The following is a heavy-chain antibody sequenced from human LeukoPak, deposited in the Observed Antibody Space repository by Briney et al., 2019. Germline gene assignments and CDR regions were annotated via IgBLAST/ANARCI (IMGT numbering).Heavy chain of an antibody. CDR1: GFTFSSYS. CDR2: IKSSSSII. D-gene: IGHD1-7*01. V-gene: IGHV3-48*04. J-gene: IGHJ4*02. CDR3: ARKRITGTTGGDFDY. Sequence: PGGSLRLSCAASGFTFSSYSMNWVRQAPGKGLEWVSYIKSSSSIIYYADSVKGRFTISRDNAKNSLYLQMNSLRAEDTAVYYCARKRITGTTGGDFDYWGQGTLVTVSS.